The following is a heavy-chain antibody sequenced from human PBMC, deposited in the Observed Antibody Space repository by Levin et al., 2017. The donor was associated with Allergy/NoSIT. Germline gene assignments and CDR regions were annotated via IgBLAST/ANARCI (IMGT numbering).Heavy chain of an antibody. J-gene: IGHJ6*02. CDR3: NAVVTDYGMDG. Sequence: LSLTCAASGFTFSSYGMHWVRQAPGKGLEWVAVIWYDGSNKYYADSVKGRFTISRDNSKNTLYLQMNSLRAEDTAVYYCNAVVTDYGMDGWGQGTTVTVSS. V-gene: IGHV3-33*01. CDR2: IWYDGSNK. D-gene: IGHD5-18*01. CDR1: GFTFSSYG.